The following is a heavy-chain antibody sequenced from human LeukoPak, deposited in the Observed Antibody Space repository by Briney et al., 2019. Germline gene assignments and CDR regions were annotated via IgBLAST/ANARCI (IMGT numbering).Heavy chain of an antibody. CDR3: ARDSGVVAATTTFDP. V-gene: IGHV4-4*07. J-gene: IGHJ5*02. CDR1: GGSISSYY. Sequence: SETLSLTCTVSGGSISSYYWSWIRQPAGKGLEWIGRIYTSGSTNYNPSLKSRVTMSVDTSKYQFSLKLSSVTAADTAVYYCARDSGVVAATTTFDPWGQGTLVTVSS. CDR2: IYTSGST. D-gene: IGHD2-15*01.